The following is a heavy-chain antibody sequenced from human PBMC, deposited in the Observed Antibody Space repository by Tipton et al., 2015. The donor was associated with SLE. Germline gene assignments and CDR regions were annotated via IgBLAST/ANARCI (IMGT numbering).Heavy chain of an antibody. Sequence: TLSLTCAVYGGSFSGYYWSWIRQPPGKGLEWIGEINHSGGTNYNPSLKSRVSISIDTSKNQFSLNLFSVTAADTAVYYCARDRVVVGTGGWFDTWGQRTLVTVSA. CDR2: INHSGGT. V-gene: IGHV4-34*09. CDR1: GGSFSGYY. CDR3: ARDRVVVGTGGWFDT. D-gene: IGHD2-8*02. J-gene: IGHJ5*02.